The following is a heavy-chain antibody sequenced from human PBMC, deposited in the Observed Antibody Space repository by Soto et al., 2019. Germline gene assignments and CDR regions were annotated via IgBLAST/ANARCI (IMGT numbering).Heavy chain of an antibody. D-gene: IGHD3-16*01. CDR3: ARSGGYYYYYGMDV. CDR2: IYHSGST. J-gene: IGHJ6*02. CDR1: GGSSSSGSYS. Sequence: SETLSLTCAVSGGSSSSGSYSWSWIRQPPGKGLEWIGYIYHSGSTNYNPSLKSRVTISVDKSKNQFSLNLSSVTAADTAVYYCARSGGYYYYYGMDVWGQGTTVTVSS. V-gene: IGHV4-30-2*01.